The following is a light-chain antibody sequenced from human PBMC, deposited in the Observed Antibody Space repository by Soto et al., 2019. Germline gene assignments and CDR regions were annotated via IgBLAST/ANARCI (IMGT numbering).Light chain of an antibody. CDR3: SSYTSSRYV. J-gene: IGLJ1*01. Sequence: QSAPTKPASVSRAPGQSITISCTGTSSDVGNYNYVSWYQQHPGKAPKLMIYAASNRPSGVSDRFSGSKSGNSASLTIPGLQVEVEADYYCSSYTSSRYVFGTGTKVTVL. CDR1: SSDVGNYNY. CDR2: AAS. V-gene: IGLV2-14*01.